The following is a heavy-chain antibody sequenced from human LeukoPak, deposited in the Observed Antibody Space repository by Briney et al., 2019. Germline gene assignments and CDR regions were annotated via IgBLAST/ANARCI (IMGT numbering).Heavy chain of an antibody. CDR1: GFTFSSYA. V-gene: IGHV3-23*01. J-gene: IGHJ4*02. CDR2: IGGSGSVT. Sequence: GGSLRLSCTASGFTFSSYAMGWVRQAPGEGLEWVSTIGGSGSVTYHADSVEGRFTISRDKSKNTLYLQMNSLRAEDTAVYYCAKGAYDYIEIAYFDYWGQGSLVTVSS. D-gene: IGHD5-12*01. CDR3: AKGAYDYIEIAYFDY.